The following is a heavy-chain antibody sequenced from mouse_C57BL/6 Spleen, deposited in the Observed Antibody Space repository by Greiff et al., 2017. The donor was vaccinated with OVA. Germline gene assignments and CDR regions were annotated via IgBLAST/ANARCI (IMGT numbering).Heavy chain of an antibody. V-gene: IGHV1-19*01. CDR3: AKYRGYAMDY. CDR2: INPYNGGT. J-gene: IGHJ4*01. Sequence: VQLKQSGPVLVKPGASVKMSCKASGYTFTDYYMNWVKQSHGKSLEWIGVINPYNGGTSYNQKFKGKATLTVDKSYSTAYMELNSLTSEDSAVYYCAKYRGYAMDYWGQGTSVTVSS. CDR1: GYTFTDYY. D-gene: IGHD5-1-1*01.